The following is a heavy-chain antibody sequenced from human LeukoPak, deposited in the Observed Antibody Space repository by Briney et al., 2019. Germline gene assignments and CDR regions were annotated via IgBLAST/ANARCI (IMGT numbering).Heavy chain of an antibody. V-gene: IGHV3-20*04. CDR2: INWNGGST. Sequence: RPGGSLRLSCAASGFTFDDYGMSWVRQAPGKGLEWVSGINWNGGSTGYADSVKGRFTISRDNAKNSLYLQMNSLRAEDTALYYCARDLRTRFLASTSKYNWFDPWGQGTLVTVSS. CDR3: ARDLRTRFLASTSKYNWFDP. CDR1: GFTFDDYG. D-gene: IGHD3-3*01. J-gene: IGHJ5*02.